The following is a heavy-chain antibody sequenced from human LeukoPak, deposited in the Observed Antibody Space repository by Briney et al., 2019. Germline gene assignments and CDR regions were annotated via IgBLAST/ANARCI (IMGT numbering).Heavy chain of an antibody. CDR1: GFTFSSYA. D-gene: IGHD5-12*01. CDR2: ISYDGSNK. V-gene: IGHV3-30*04. CDR3: ASPGGYGDFDY. Sequence: PGGSLRLSCAASGFTFSSYAVHWVRQAPGKGLEWVAVISYDGSNKYYADSVKGRFTISRDNSKNTLYLQMNSLRAEDTAVYYCASPGGYGDFDYWGQGTLVTVSS. J-gene: IGHJ4*02.